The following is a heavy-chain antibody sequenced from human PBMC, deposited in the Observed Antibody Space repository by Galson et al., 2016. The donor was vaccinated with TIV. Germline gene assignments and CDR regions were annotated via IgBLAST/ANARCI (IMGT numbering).Heavy chain of an antibody. CDR2: ISSGGYT. CDR3: ARDRRFCGNECYLYYYYGMDV. J-gene: IGHJ6*02. V-gene: IGHV3-66*02. D-gene: IGHD2-21*01. CDR1: GLTVKSNY. Sequence: RLSCAASGLTVKSNYMTWVRQAPGKGLEFVSLISSGGYTFYADSAKGRFTISRDNSKNTVFLQMNSLRPEDTAIYYCARDRRFCGNECYLYYYYGMDVWGQGTTVTVSS.